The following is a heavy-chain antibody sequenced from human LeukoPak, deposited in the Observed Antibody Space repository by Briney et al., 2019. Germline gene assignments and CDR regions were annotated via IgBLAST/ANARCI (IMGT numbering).Heavy chain of an antibody. J-gene: IGHJ6*02. CDR1: GYTFTSYY. CDR3: ARVRRCCSNGVCYDYEMDV. D-gene: IGHD2-8*01. CDR2: INPSGGST. V-gene: IGHV1-46*01. Sequence: GASVKVSCKASGYTFTSYYMQWVRQAPGQVLGWMGIINPSGGSTSYAQKFQGRVTMARDTSTSTVYMELSSLRSEDTAVYYCARVRRCCSNGVCYDYEMDVWGQGTTVTVSS.